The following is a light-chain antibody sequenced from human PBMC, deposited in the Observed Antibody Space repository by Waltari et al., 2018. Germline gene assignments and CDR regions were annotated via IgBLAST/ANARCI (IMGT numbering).Light chain of an antibody. Sequence: QSALTQPASMSGSPGQSITISCSGTRSDVGAYNFVSWYQQHPGQAPKVLIYEVTNRPSGVSNRFSASKSGNTASLTISGLQAEDEADYYCASYTSITTVVFGGGTKLTVL. CDR1: RSDVGAYNF. CDR2: EVT. V-gene: IGLV2-14*01. J-gene: IGLJ2*01. CDR3: ASYTSITTVV.